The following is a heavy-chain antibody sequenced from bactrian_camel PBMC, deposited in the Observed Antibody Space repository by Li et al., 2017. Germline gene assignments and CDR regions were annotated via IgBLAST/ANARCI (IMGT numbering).Heavy chain of an antibody. D-gene: IGHD4*01. CDR3: ATDFVRYSDYSGAFFY. CDR1: ELSYSTAC. CDR2: VLTDGTT. V-gene: IGHV3S10*01. J-gene: IGHJ4*01. Sequence: VQLVESGGESVQAGGSLRLSCAASELSYSTACMSWFRQAPGQEREWVAAVLTDGTTYYRDSVKGRFTISRDNAKNTVYLQMNSLKSEDTALYYCATDFVRYSDYSGAFFYWGQGTQVTVS.